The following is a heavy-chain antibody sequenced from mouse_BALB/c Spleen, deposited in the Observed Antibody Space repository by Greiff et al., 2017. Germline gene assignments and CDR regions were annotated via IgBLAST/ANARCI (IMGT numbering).Heavy chain of an antibody. CDR1: GYTFTSYY. D-gene: IGHD2-3*01. CDR3: ARIYDGYPAWFAY. CDR2: INPYNGDT. Sequence: VQLQQSGAELVKPGASVKLSCKASGYTFTSYYMYWVKQRPGQGLEWIGRINPYNGDTFYNQKFKGKATLTVDKSSSTAHMELRSLTSEDSAVYYCARIYDGYPAWFAYWGQGTLVTVSA. J-gene: IGHJ3*01. V-gene: IGHV1-20*01.